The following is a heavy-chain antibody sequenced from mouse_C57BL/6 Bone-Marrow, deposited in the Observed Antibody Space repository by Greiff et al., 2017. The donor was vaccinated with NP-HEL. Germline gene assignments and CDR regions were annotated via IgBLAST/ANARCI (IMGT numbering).Heavy chain of an antibody. D-gene: IGHD3-1*01. V-gene: IGHV1-85*01. Sequence: QVQLQQSGPELVKPGASVKLSCKASGYTFTSYDINWVKQRPGQGLEWIGWIYPRDGSTKYNEKFKGKAKLTVATSSSTAYMELHSLTSEDAAVYFCARRDRGRGDDYWGRGTTLTVSS. J-gene: IGHJ2*01. CDR3: ARRDRGRGDDY. CDR2: IYPRDGST. CDR1: GYTFTSYD.